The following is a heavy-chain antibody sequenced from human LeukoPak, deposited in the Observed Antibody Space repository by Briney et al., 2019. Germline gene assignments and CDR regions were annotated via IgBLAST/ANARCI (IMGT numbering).Heavy chain of an antibody. D-gene: IGHD3-22*01. CDR1: EFNFRNHW. CDR2: ISYDGRNE. V-gene: IGHV3-30*18. CDR3: AKDIWDYYDSLDYYYPDS. Sequence: GGSLRLSCAASEFNFRNHWMTWVRQAPGKGLEWVAVISYDGRNEYYADSVKGRFTISRDISKNTLSLQMNSLRTEDTAVYYCAKDIWDYYDSLDYYYPDSWGQGTLVTVSS. J-gene: IGHJ5*01.